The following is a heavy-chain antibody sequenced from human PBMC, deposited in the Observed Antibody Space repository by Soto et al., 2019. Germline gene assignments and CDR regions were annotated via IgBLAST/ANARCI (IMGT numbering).Heavy chain of an antibody. D-gene: IGHD3-22*01. CDR1: GFTFNNAW. Sequence: EVQLVESGGGLVKPGGSLSLSCAASGFTFNNAWMNWVRQAPGKGLEWVGRIKSKRDGGTTDYAAPVKGRFTISRDDSKNMLYLQVNSLKTEDTAVYYCTTEGYYWYFDLWGRGTLVTVSS. CDR3: TTEGYYWYFDL. V-gene: IGHV3-15*07. CDR2: IKSKRDGGTT. J-gene: IGHJ2*01.